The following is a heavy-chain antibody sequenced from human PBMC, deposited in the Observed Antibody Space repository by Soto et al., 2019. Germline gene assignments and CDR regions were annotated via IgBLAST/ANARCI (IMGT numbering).Heavy chain of an antibody. J-gene: IGHJ6*02. V-gene: IGHV5-51*01. Sequence: PGESLKISCKGSGYSFTSYWIGWVRQMPGKGLEWMGIIYPGDSDTRYSPSFQGQDTISADKSISTAYLQWSSLKASDTAMYYCARAPGYCSSTSCRPTYGMDVWGQGATVTVSS. CDR1: GYSFTSYW. CDR3: ARAPGYCSSTSCRPTYGMDV. CDR2: IYPGDSDT. D-gene: IGHD2-2*03.